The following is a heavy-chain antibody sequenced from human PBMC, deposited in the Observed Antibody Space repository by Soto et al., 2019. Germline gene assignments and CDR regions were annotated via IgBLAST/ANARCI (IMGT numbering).Heavy chain of an antibody. V-gene: IGHV4-34*01. J-gene: IGHJ3*02. Sequence: QVQLQQWGAGLLKPSETLSLTCAVYGGSFSGYYWSWIRQPPGKGLEWIGEINHSGSTNYNPSLKSRVTISVDTSKTQFSLKLSSVTAADTAVYYCAISSNDAFDIWGQGTMVTVSS. D-gene: IGHD6-6*01. CDR3: AISSNDAFDI. CDR1: GGSFSGYY. CDR2: INHSGST.